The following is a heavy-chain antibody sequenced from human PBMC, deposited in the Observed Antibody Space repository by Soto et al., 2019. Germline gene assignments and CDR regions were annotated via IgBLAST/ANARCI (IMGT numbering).Heavy chain of an antibody. D-gene: IGHD3-22*01. J-gene: IGHJ4*02. V-gene: IGHV4-31*03. CDR2: IYYSGST. Sequence: SETLSLTCTVSGGSIISGGYYWSWIRQHPGKGLEWIGYIYYSGSTYYNPSLKSRVTISVDTSKNQFSLKLSSVTAADTAVYYCARVASDSSGYQLDYWGQGTLVTVSS. CDR3: ARVASDSSGYQLDY. CDR1: GGSIISGGYY.